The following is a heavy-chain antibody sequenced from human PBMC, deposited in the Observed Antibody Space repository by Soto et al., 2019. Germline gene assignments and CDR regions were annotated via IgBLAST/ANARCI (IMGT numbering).Heavy chain of an antibody. Sequence: PSETLSLTCAIYGGSFSGYYWSWIRQPPGKGLEWIGEINHSGSTNYNPSLKSRVTISVDTSKNQFSLKLSSVTAADTAVYYCARGHRSGGSCPFDYWDQGTLVTVSS. V-gene: IGHV4-34*01. CDR3: ARGHRSGGSCPFDY. J-gene: IGHJ4*02. D-gene: IGHD2-15*01. CDR1: GGSFSGYY. CDR2: INHSGST.